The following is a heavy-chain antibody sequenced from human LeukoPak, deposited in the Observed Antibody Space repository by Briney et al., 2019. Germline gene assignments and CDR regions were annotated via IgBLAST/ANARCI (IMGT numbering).Heavy chain of an antibody. V-gene: IGHV3-48*01. D-gene: IGHD3-10*01. CDR1: GFTFSSYN. Sequence: GGSLRLSCAASGFTFSSYNMNWVRQAPGKGLEWVSYISSSSSTIYYADSVKGRFTISRDNAKNSLYLQMNSLRAEDTAVYYCARDYASYYYGSGSFDYWGQGTLVTVSS. CDR3: ARDYASYYYGSGSFDY. CDR2: ISSSSSTI. J-gene: IGHJ4*02.